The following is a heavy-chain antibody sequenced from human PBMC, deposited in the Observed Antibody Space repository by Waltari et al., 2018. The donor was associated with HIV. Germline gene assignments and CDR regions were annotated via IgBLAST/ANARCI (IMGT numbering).Heavy chain of an antibody. CDR3: ARAGSSAYDRRGYDGFDI. V-gene: IGHV4-34*02. CDR2: INYGGGT. J-gene: IGHJ3*02. Sequence: QVQLEQWGAGLLKPSKTLVLKCAVYGAALNDYYWTWVRRAPGKGLEWRGEINYGGGTHYNPSHKSRVTLSLDMSKNQVSLELNFVTAAETAMYFCARAGSSAYDRRGYDGFDIWGQGTMVTVSS. D-gene: IGHD6-19*01. CDR1: GAALNDYY.